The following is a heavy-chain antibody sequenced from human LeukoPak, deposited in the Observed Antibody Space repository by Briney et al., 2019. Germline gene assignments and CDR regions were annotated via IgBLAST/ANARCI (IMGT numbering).Heavy chain of an antibody. J-gene: IGHJ6*02. CDR2: IWYDGSNK. CDR1: GFTFSSYG. Sequence: GGSLRLSCAASGFTFSSYGMHWVRQAPGKGLEWVAVIWYDGSNKYYADSVKGRFTNSRDNSKNTLYLQMNSLRAEDTAVYYCARESRDCSGGSCYWYYYYYGMDVWGQGTTVTVSS. CDR3: ARESRDCSGGSCYWYYYYYGMDV. D-gene: IGHD2-15*01. V-gene: IGHV3-33*01.